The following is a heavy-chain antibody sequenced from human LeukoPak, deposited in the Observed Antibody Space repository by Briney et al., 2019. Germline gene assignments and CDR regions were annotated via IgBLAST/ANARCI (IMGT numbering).Heavy chain of an antibody. J-gene: IGHJ4*02. CDR1: GGSISSSSYY. CDR2: IYYSGST. V-gene: IGHV4-39*01. D-gene: IGHD2-2*01. CDR3: ARSCSSTSCSDY. Sequence: SETLSLTCTVSGGSISSSSYYWGWIRQPPGKGLEWIGSIYYSGSTYYNPSLKSRVTISVDTSKNQFSLKLSSVTAADTAVYYCARSCSSTSCSDYWGQGTLVTVSS.